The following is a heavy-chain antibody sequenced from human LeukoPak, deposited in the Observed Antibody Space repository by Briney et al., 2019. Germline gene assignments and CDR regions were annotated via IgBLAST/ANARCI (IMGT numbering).Heavy chain of an antibody. CDR3: AKGNGYSYGRYYFDY. V-gene: IGHV3-23*01. CDR1: GFTFSSYA. Sequence: TGGSLRLSCAASGFTFSSYAMGWVRQAPGKGLEWVSAIAASGGNTYYADSVEGRFTISRDNSKNTLYLQVNSLRAEDTAVYYCAKGNGYSYGRYYFDYWGQGTLVTVSS. J-gene: IGHJ4*02. D-gene: IGHD5-18*01. CDR2: IAASGGNT.